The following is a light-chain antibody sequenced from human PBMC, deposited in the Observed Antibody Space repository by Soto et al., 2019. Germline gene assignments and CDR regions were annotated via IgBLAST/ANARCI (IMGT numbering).Light chain of an antibody. V-gene: IGLV2-14*01. J-gene: IGLJ1*01. CDR2: DVS. CDR1: SSDVGGSNY. Sequence: QSALTQPASVSGSPGQSVTISCTGTSSDVGGSNYVSWYQQLPGKAPKLMIYDVSDRPSGVSNRFSGSKSGNTASLTISGLQAEDEPDYYCSSYTSSSLYVFGTGTKLTV. CDR3: SSYTSSSLYV.